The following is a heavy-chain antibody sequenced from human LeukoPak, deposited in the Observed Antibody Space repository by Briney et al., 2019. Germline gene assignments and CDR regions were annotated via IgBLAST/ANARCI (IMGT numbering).Heavy chain of an antibody. CDR1: GYTFTSYG. Sequence: EASVKVSCKASGYTFTSYGISWVRQAPGQGLEWMGWISAYNGNTNYAQKLQGRITLTTDTSTSTANMELRSLRSDDTAIYYCARDSGGLMPYDYWGQGTLVTVSS. D-gene: IGHD4-23*01. J-gene: IGHJ4*02. CDR2: ISAYNGNT. CDR3: ARDSGGLMPYDY. V-gene: IGHV1-18*01.